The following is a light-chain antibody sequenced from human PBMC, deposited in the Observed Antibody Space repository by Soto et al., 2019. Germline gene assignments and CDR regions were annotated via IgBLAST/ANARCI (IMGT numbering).Light chain of an antibody. V-gene: IGLV2-11*01. CDR3: CSFAGSYTFWV. Sequence: QSVLTQPRSVSGSPGQSVTISCTGTSSDVGDYNYVSWYQQYPGEAPKLVIYDVSKRPSGVPDRFSGSKSGNTASLTISGLQAEDEADYYCCSFAGSYTFWVFGGGTQLTVL. CDR1: SSDVGDYNY. CDR2: DVS. J-gene: IGLJ3*02.